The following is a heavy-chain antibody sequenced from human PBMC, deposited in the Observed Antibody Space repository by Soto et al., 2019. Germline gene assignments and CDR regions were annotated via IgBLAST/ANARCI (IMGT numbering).Heavy chain of an antibody. D-gene: IGHD2-21*01. CDR2: IKSKADGGTT. J-gene: IGHJ4*02. Sequence: EVQLVESGGGLVKPGGSLRLSCAASGFPFTNAWMSWVRQAPGKGLEWVGRIKSKADGGTTYYAATVKGRFTISRDDSKTPLYLLMNSLKTEDTAVYYCTTVYSNSEHFFDHWGQGTLVSVSS. V-gene: IGHV3-15*01. CDR3: TTVYSNSEHFFDH. CDR1: GFPFTNAW.